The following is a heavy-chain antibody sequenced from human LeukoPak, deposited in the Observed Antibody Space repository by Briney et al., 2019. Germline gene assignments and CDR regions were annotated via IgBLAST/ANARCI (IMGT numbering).Heavy chain of an antibody. CDR2: MYYTGST. V-gene: IGHV4-39*07. J-gene: IGHJ6*03. Sequence: SETLSLTCTVSGDSISSSVYYWTWLRQTPGTELEWIGTMYYTGSTYYSPSLKSRVTISVDTSLNQFSLKLTSVTAADTAVYYCASPGNHYHYMDVWGKGTTVTVSS. D-gene: IGHD1-14*01. CDR3: ASPGNHYHYMDV. CDR1: GDSISSSVYY.